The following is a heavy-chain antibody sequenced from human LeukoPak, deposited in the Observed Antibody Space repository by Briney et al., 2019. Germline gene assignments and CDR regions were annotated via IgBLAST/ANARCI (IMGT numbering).Heavy chain of an antibody. CDR3: AKDRGRYYYDSSGYSEMVN. CDR2: ISGSGGST. Sequence: GSLRLSCAASGFTFSSYAMSWVRQAPGKGLEWVSAISGSGGSTYYADSVKGRFTISRDNSKNTLYLQMNSLRAEDTAVYYCAKDRGRYYYDSSGYSEMVNWGQGTLVTVSS. D-gene: IGHD3-22*01. J-gene: IGHJ4*02. CDR1: GFTFSSYA. V-gene: IGHV3-23*01.